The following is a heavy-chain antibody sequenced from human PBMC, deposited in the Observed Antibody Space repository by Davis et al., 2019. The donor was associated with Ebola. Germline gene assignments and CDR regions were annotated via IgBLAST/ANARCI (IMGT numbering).Heavy chain of an antibody. V-gene: IGHV3-23*01. Sequence: GGSLRLSCAASGFTFSSYWMSWVRQAPGKGLEWVSAISGSGGSTYYAGSVKGRFTISRDNSKNTLFLQMNSLRAEDTAVYYCAKDLFRNSCYKGRGQLCHYYGMDVWGQGTTVTVSS. J-gene: IGHJ6*02. CDR2: ISGSGGST. CDR3: AKDLFRNSCYKGRGQLCHYYGMDV. D-gene: IGHD2-2*02. CDR1: GFTFSSYW.